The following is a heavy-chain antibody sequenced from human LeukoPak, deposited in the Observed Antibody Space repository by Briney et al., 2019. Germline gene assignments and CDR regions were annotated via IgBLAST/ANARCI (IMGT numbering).Heavy chain of an antibody. Sequence: SETLSLTCTVSGGSISSSSYYWGWIRQPPGKGLEWIGSIYYSGSTYYNPSLKSRVTISVDTSKNQFSLKLSSVTAADTAVYYCARHSGWYPHYYMDVWGKGTTVTISS. CDR2: IYYSGST. J-gene: IGHJ6*03. CDR3: ARHSGWYPHYYMDV. CDR1: GGSISSSSYY. V-gene: IGHV4-39*01. D-gene: IGHD6-19*01.